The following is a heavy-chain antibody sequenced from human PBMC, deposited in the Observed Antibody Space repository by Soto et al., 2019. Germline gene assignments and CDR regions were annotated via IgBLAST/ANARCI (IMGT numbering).Heavy chain of an antibody. CDR1: GYTFTSYG. V-gene: IGHV1-18*01. J-gene: IGHJ4*02. CDR3: ARETLSEWELLPSYYFDY. Sequence: GASVKVSCKASGYTFTSYGISWVRQAPGQGLEWMGWISAYNGNTNYAQKLQGRVTMTTDTSTSTAYMELRSLRSDDTAVYYCARETLSEWELLPSYYFDYWGQGTLVTVSS. D-gene: IGHD1-26*01. CDR2: ISAYNGNT.